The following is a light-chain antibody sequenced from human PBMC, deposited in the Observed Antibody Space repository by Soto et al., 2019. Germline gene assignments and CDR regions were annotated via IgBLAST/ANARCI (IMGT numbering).Light chain of an antibody. Sequence: DIVMTQTPLSLPVTPGEPATLPCRASQTVSSNLAWYQQKPGQAPRLLIYATSPRATGIPARFSGSGSGTEFTLTISSLQSEHFAVYHCQQFSNWPPGNTFGGGTKVDIK. CDR3: QQFSNWPPGNT. V-gene: IGKV3D-15*01. CDR1: QTVSSN. J-gene: IGKJ4*01. CDR2: ATS.